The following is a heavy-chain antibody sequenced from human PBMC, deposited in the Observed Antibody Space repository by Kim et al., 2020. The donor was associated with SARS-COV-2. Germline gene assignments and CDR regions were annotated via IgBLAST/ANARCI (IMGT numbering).Heavy chain of an antibody. CDR1: GFIFRSFW. Sequence: GGSLRLSCEASGFIFRSFWMHWVRQAPGKGLEWVGRIKSKADGGTTDYAAPVKGRFSISRDDSENTLYLQMDSLKSEDTAIYFCVTGGYTDYYYGMDVWGQGTTVIVSS. J-gene: IGHJ6*02. CDR3: VTGGYTDYYYGMDV. D-gene: IGHD2-2*02. V-gene: IGHV3-15*01. CDR2: IKSKADGGTT.